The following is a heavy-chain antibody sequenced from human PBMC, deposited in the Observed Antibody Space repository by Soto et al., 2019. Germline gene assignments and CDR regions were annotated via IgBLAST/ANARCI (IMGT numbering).Heavy chain of an antibody. D-gene: IGHD6-13*01. J-gene: IGHJ4*02. CDR3: ARAAMGGSSWPFDY. V-gene: IGHV4-59*12. Sequence: PSETLSLTCTVSGGSISSYYWSWIRTPPGKGLEWIGSIYYGGSTNYNPSLKSRVTISVDKSKNQFSLKLSSVTAADTAVYYCARAAMGGSSWPFDYWGQGTLVTVSS. CDR1: GGSISSYY. CDR2: IYYGGST.